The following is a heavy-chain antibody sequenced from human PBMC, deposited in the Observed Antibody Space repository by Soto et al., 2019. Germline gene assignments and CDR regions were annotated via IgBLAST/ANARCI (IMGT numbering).Heavy chain of an antibody. V-gene: IGHV4-4*02. CDR1: GGSFTSNNW. CDR2: IYRTGST. Sequence: SETLSLTCAVSGGSFTSNNWWTWVRQPPGQGLEWIGEIYRTGSTNYNPSLKSRVAISLDKSENQFSLKVTSLTAADTAVYYCASRDPGTSVDYWGQGTLVTVSS. J-gene: IGHJ4*02. CDR3: ASRDPGTSVDY. D-gene: IGHD1-7*01.